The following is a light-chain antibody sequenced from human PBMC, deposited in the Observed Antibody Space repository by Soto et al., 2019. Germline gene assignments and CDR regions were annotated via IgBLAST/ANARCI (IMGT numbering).Light chain of an antibody. CDR3: QKYNSAPPT. Sequence: DIQMTQSPSSLSASVGDRVTITCRASQAISNYLAWYQQKPGKVPKLLIYAASTLQSGVPSRFSGSGSGTDFTLTISSLQPEDVATYYCQKYNSAPPTFGGGTSVEIK. CDR1: QAISNY. CDR2: AAS. V-gene: IGKV1-27*01. J-gene: IGKJ4*01.